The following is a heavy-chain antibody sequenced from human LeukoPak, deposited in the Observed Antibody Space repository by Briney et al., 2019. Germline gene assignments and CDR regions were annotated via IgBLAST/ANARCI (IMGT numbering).Heavy chain of an antibody. D-gene: IGHD3-10*01. Sequence: KGLEWIGEINHSGSVNYNPSLTSRVTISVDTSKNQFSLKLSSVTAADTAVYYCARGKRLLWFGELRRSYYFDYWGQGTLVTVSS. CDR2: INHSGSV. J-gene: IGHJ4*02. CDR3: ARGKRLLWFGELRRSYYFDY. V-gene: IGHV4-34*01.